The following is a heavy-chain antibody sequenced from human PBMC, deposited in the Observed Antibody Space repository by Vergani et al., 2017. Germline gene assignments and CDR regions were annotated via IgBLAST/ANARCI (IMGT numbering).Heavy chain of an antibody. Sequence: QVQLVQSGAEVKKPGASVKVSCKASGYTFTSYGISWVRQAPGQGLEWMGWISAYNGNTNYAQKLQGRVTMTTDTSTSTAYMELRSLRSDDTAVYYCARKVRITIFGVVKNYYYYMDVWGKGTTVTVSS. V-gene: IGHV1-18*01. J-gene: IGHJ6*03. CDR2: ISAYNGNT. CDR3: ARKVRITIFGVVKNYYYYMDV. D-gene: IGHD3-3*01. CDR1: GYTFTSYG.